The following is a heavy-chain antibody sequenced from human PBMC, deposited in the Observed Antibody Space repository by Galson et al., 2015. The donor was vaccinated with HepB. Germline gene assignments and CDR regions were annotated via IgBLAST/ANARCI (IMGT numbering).Heavy chain of an antibody. V-gene: IGHV5-51*01. D-gene: IGHD3-10*01. J-gene: IGHJ4*02. CDR2: IYPGDSDT. CDR3: ARHPDESGSYSPY. Sequence: QSGAEVTKPGESLTISCKGSGYIFISYWIGWVRQMPGKGLEWMGIIYPGDSDTRYNPSFQGQVTISVDKSINTAYLQWSSLKASDSAMYFCARHPDESGSYSPYWGQGTLVTVSS. CDR1: GYIFISYW.